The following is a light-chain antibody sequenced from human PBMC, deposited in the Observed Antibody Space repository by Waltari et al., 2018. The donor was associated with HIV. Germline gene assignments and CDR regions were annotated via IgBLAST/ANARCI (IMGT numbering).Light chain of an antibody. CDR2: AAS. J-gene: IGKJ4*01. V-gene: IGKV1-39*01. CDR3: QQSHIAPLT. CDR1: QSVGSF. Sequence: DIQMTQSPSSLSASVGDRVTITCRTSQSVGSFFNWYQHQSGRAPKLVIYAASSLLSGVPSRFSGSGSGTEFILTISSLQPEDFATYYCQQSHIAPLTFGGGTRVEI.